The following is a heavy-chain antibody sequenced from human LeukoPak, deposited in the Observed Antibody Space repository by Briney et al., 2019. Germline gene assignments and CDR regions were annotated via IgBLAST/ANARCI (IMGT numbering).Heavy chain of an antibody. CDR3: ARVYGDPSYYFDY. CDR1: GFSISDNF. D-gene: IGHD4-17*01. CDR2: IYSGVGT. J-gene: IGHJ4*02. V-gene: IGHV3-53*01. Sequence: PGGSLRLSCTVSGFSISDNFMGWVRQTPGKGLEWVSIIYSGVGTYYADSVKGRFTISRDNSKNTLYLQMNSLRAEDTAVYYCARVYGDPSYYFDYWGQGTLVTVSS.